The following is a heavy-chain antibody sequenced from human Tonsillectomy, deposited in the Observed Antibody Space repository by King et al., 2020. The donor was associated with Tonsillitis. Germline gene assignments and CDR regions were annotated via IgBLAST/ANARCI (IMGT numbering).Heavy chain of an antibody. CDR2: INPNSGGT. CDR3: ARDREPWVEKNADWYMPYSSSGMDV. V-gene: IGHV1-2*02. CDR1: GYTFIGYY. J-gene: IGHJ6*02. Sequence: VQLVESGAEVKKPGASVRVSCKASGYTFIGYYIYWVRQAPGQGLEWMGWINPNSGGTNFLPKLQGRVAMTRDTSISTAYMELSRLRPDDTAVYYCARDREPWVEKNADWYMPYSSSGMDVWGQGTTVTVSS. D-gene: IGHD3-9*01.